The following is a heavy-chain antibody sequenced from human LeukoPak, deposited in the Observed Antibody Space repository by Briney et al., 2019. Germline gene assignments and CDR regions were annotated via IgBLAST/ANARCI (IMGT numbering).Heavy chain of an antibody. CDR2: IYYSGST. V-gene: IGHV4-61*01. CDR3: ARGGGSYSVYFDY. J-gene: IGHJ4*02. CDR1: GGSISSSSYY. D-gene: IGHD1-26*01. Sequence: SETLSLTCTVSGGSISSSSYYWSWIRQPPGQGLEWIGYIYYSGSTNYNPSLKSRVTISVDTSKNQFSLNLSSVTAADTAVYYCARGGGSYSVYFDYWGQGTLVTVSS.